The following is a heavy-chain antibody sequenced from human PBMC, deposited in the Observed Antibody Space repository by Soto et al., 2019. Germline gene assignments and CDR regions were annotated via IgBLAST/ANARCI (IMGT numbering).Heavy chain of an antibody. J-gene: IGHJ4*02. CDR1: GYPLTELS. Sequence: XSVKVSCNVFGYPLTELSMHWVRQAPGKGLEWMGGFDPEDGETIYAQKFQGRVTMTEDTSTDTAYMELSSLRSEDTAVYYCATADGDTVTTPVYCGQGTLVTVSS. CDR2: FDPEDGET. V-gene: IGHV1-24*01. D-gene: IGHD4-4*01. CDR3: ATADGDTVTTPVY.